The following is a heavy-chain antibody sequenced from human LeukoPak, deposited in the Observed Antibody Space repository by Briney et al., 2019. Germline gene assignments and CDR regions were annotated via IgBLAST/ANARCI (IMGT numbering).Heavy chain of an antibody. Sequence: ASVKVSCKASGYTFTGYYMHWVRQAPGQELEWMGWLSPNSGDTKFAQKFQGRVTMTRDTSISTAYMELSRLRSDDTAVYYCARATDVSSWYLAYWGQGTLVTVSS. CDR1: GYTFTGYY. D-gene: IGHD6-13*01. V-gene: IGHV1-2*02. J-gene: IGHJ4*02. CDR3: ARATDVSSWYLAY. CDR2: LSPNSGDT.